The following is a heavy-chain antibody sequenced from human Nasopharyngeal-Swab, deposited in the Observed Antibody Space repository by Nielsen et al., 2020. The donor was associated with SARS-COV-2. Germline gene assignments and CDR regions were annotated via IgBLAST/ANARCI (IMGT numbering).Heavy chain of an antibody. V-gene: IGHV3-30-3*01. Sequence: GGSLRLSCAASGFTFSSYAMHWVRQAPGKGLEWVAVISYDGSNKYYADSVKGRFTISRDNSKNTLYLQMNSLRAEDTAVYYCASAYGGSYGYFDLWGRGTLVTVSS. CDR1: GFTFSSYA. CDR2: ISYDGSNK. CDR3: ASAYGGSYGYFDL. J-gene: IGHJ2*01. D-gene: IGHD4-23*01.